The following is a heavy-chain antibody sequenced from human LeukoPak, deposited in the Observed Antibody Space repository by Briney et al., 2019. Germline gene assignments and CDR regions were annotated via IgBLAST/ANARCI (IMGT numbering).Heavy chain of an antibody. V-gene: IGHV4-34*01. J-gene: IGHJ4*02. D-gene: IGHD3-10*01. Sequence: PSETLSLTCAVYGGSFSGYYWSWIRQPPGKGLEWIGEISHSGSTNYNPSLKSRVTISVDTSKNQFSLKLSSVTAADTTVYYCARRRITMVRGVHYFDYWGQGTLVTVSS. CDR1: GGSFSGYY. CDR2: ISHSGST. CDR3: ARRRITMVRGVHYFDY.